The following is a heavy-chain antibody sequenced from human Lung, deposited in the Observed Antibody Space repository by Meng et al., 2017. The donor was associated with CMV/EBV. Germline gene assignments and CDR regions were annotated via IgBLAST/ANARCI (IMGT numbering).Heavy chain of an antibody. CDR1: GDTFNKYV. V-gene: IGHV1-69*10. Sequence: SVKVSCKASGDTFNKYVTSWVRQAPGQGLEWMGGIIPMRSVTNYAQKFQGRVTIIADTSTATVYMELSSLRSEDTAMYYCVASEEFYHFRSGWEWYYHYGMDVWGPGTTVTVSS. D-gene: IGHD3-3*02. CDR3: VASEEFYHFRSGWEWYYHYGMDV. CDR2: IIPMRSVT. J-gene: IGHJ6*02.